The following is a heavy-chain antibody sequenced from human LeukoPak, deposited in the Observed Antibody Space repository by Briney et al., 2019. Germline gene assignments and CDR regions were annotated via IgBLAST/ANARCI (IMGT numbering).Heavy chain of an antibody. V-gene: IGHV4-39*01. CDR3: ARGRTAMVQNTYYYCYYMDV. CDR2: IYYSGST. J-gene: IGHJ6*03. Sequence: SETLSLTCTVSGGSISSSSYYWGWIRQPPGKGLEWIGSIYYSGSTYYNPSLKSRVTISVDTSKNQFSLKLSSVTAADTAVYYCARGRTAMVQNTYYYCYYMDVWGKGTTVTVSS. CDR1: GGSISSSSYY. D-gene: IGHD5-18*01.